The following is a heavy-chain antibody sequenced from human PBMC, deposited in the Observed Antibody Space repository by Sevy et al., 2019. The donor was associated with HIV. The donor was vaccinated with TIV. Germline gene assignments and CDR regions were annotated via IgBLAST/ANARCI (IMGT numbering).Heavy chain of an antibody. CDR3: AWRRGYSYGLLDP. CDR2: INHSGST. V-gene: IGHV4-34*01. CDR1: GGSFSGYY. J-gene: IGHJ5*02. Sequence: SETLSLTCAVYGGSFSGYYWSWIRQPPGKGLEWIGEINHSGSTNYNPSLKSRVTISVDTSKNQFSLKLSSVTAADTAVYYCAWRRGYSYGLLDPWGQGTLVTVSS. D-gene: IGHD5-18*01.